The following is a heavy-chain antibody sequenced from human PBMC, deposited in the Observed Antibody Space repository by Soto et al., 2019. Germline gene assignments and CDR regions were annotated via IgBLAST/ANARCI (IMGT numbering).Heavy chain of an antibody. CDR1: GGTFSSYA. CDR2: IIPIFGTA. J-gene: IGHJ5*02. V-gene: IGHV1-69*06. Sequence: GASVKVSCKASGGTFSSYAISWVRQAPGQGLEWMGGIIPIFGTANYAQKFQGRVTITADKSTSTAYMELSSLRSEDTAVYYCARVVYYYDSSGPNNWFDPWGQGTLVTVSS. CDR3: ARVVYYYDSSGPNNWFDP. D-gene: IGHD3-22*01.